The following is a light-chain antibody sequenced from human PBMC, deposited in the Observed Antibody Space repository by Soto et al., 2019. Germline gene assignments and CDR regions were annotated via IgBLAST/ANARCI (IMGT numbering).Light chain of an antibody. V-gene: IGKV3-15*01. CDR3: HQYKNWPPYT. CDR2: GAS. J-gene: IGKJ2*01. CDR1: QSVSSN. Sequence: EIVMTQSPATLSVSPGERATLSCRASQSVSSNLAWFQQKPGQAPRLLIYGASTRATGIPARFSGSGSGTEFSLPISSLQSEDFAVYYCHQYKNWPPYTFGQGTKLEIK.